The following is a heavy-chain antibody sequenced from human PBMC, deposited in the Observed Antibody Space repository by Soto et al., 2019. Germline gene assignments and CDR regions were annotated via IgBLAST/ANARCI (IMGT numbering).Heavy chain of an antibody. CDR2: IYYSGST. V-gene: IGHV4-31*02. Sequence: SSETLSLTCTVSGGSISSGGYYWSWIRQHPGKGLEWIGYIYYSGSTYYNPSLKSRVTISVDTSKNQFSLKLSSVTAADTAVYYCVKQLGSYMDVWGKGTTVTVSS. CDR1: GGSISSGGYY. CDR3: VKQLGSYMDV. J-gene: IGHJ6*03. D-gene: IGHD6-6*01.